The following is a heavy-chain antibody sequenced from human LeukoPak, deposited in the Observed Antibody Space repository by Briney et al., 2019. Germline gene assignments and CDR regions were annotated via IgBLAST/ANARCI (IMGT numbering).Heavy chain of an antibody. J-gene: IGHJ5*02. CDR1: GGTFSSYA. D-gene: IGHD3-22*01. V-gene: IGHV1-69*13. CDR2: IIPILGTA. CDR3: ARVYYYDRRNWFDP. Sequence: ASVKVSCKASGGTFSSYAISWVRQAPGQGLEWMGGIIPILGTANYAQKFQGRVTITADESTSTAYMELSSLRSEDTAVYYCARVYYYDRRNWFDPWGQGTLVTVSS.